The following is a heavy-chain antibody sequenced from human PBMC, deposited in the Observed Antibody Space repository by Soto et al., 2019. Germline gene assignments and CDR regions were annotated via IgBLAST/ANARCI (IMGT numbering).Heavy chain of an antibody. CDR2: ISYDGSNK. CDR3: AREIAALDY. V-gene: IGHV3-30-3*01. D-gene: IGHD6-6*01. CDR1: GFTFSSYA. Sequence: QVQLVESGGGVVQPGRSLRLSCAASGFTFSSYAMHWVRQAPGKGLEWVAVISYDGSNKYYADSVKGRFTISRDNSKNTLYLQMNSLRAEDTAVYYCAREIAALDYWGQGTLVTVSS. J-gene: IGHJ4*02.